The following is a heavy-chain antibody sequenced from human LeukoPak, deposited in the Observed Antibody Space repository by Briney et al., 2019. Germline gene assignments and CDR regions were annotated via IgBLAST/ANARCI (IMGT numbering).Heavy chain of an antibody. J-gene: IGHJ4*02. Sequence: PSETLSLTCTVSGGSISSYYWSWIRQPAGKGLEWIGRIYTSGSTNYNPSLKSRVTMSVDTSKNQFSLKLSSVTAADTAVYYCATVQYCGGDCYSGQYYFDYWGQGTLVTVSS. CDR2: IYTSGST. V-gene: IGHV4-4*07. CDR1: GGSISSYY. D-gene: IGHD2-21*02. CDR3: ATVQYCGGDCYSGQYYFDY.